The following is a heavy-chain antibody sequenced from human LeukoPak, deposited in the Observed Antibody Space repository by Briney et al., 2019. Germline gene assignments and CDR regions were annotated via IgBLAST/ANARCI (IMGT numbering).Heavy chain of an antibody. CDR3: ARSEGTTWIQLWSPFDY. D-gene: IGHD5-18*01. CDR1: GFTFSSYW. Sequence: PGGSLRLSCAASGFTFSSYWMHWVRQAPGKGLVWVSRINSDRSSTSYADSVKGRFTISRDNAKNTLYLQMNSLRAEDTAVYYCARSEGTTWIQLWSPFDYWGQGTLVTVSS. J-gene: IGHJ4*02. V-gene: IGHV3-74*01. CDR2: INSDRSST.